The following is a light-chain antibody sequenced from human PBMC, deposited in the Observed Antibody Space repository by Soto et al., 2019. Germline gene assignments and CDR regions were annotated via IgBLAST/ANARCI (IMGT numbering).Light chain of an antibody. Sequence: EIVMTQSPATVSVSPGERATLSCRASQSVGSNLAWYQQKPGQAPRLLIYGAFTRATGIPARFSGSGSGTEFTLTISSLQSEDSAVYYCQQYNDWPSLTFGGGTKVDIK. V-gene: IGKV3-15*01. CDR1: QSVGSN. J-gene: IGKJ4*01. CDR2: GAF. CDR3: QQYNDWPSLT.